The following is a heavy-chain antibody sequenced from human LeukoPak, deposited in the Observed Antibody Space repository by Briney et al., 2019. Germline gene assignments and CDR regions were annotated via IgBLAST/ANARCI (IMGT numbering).Heavy chain of an antibody. D-gene: IGHD1-26*01. CDR3: ARLHSGSYYFDF. V-gene: IGHV1-46*01. J-gene: IGHJ4*02. CDR1: GYTLFSHY. Sequence: GASVKVSCKASGYTLFSHYMHWVRPAPRQGPEGMGIINPNDGDTTYGQKFQGRVTMTRDTSTSIVYMELSSLSSDDTAVYYCARLHSGSYYFDFWGQGTLVTVSS. CDR2: INPNDGDT.